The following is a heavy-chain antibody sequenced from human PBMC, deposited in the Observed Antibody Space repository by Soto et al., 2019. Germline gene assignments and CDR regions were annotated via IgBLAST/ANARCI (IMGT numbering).Heavy chain of an antibody. J-gene: IGHJ4*02. Sequence: QVQLVQSGAEVKKPGSSVKVSCKASGGTFSSYAISWVRQAPGQGLEWMGGIIPIFGTANYAQKFQGRVKITADESKSTAYMELSSLGSEDTAVYYCASKWQAYCGGDCSRFDYWGQGTLVTVSS. CDR3: ASKWQAYCGGDCSRFDY. V-gene: IGHV1-69*12. D-gene: IGHD2-21*02. CDR2: IIPIFGTA. CDR1: GGTFSSYA.